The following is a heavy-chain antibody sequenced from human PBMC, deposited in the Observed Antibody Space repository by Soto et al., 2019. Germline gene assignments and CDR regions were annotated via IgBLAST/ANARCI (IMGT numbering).Heavy chain of an antibody. Sequence: LRLSCAASGFTFSSYAMVWVRQGPGKGLEWVAVVSIGGSTHHADSVRGRFTISRDNSKNTLSLQMNSLTAEDTAVYFCAKRRGAGGHFDYWGQGALVTVSS. CDR3: AKRRGAGGHFDY. V-gene: IGHV3-23*01. J-gene: IGHJ4*02. D-gene: IGHD2-15*01. CDR2: VSIGGST. CDR1: GFTFSSYA.